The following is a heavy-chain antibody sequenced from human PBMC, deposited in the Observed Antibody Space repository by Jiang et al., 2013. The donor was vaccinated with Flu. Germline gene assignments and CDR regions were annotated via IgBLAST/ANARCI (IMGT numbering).Heavy chain of an antibody. CDR1: GGSISSYY. J-gene: IGHJ4*02. CDR3: ARLLSNTVVTQPYYFDY. Sequence: TVSGGSISSYYWSWIRQPPGKGLECIGYIYYRGSTHYNPSLKSRVTISVDSSKNQFSLKLSSVTAADTAVYYCARLLSNTVVTQPYYFDYWGQGTLVTVSS. D-gene: IGHD2-21*02. CDR2: IYYRGST. V-gene: IGHV4-59*08.